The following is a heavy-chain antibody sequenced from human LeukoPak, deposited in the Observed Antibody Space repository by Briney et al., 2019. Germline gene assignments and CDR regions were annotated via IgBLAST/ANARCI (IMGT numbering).Heavy chain of an antibody. Sequence: GGSLRLSCEGSAFVFSGHWMSWVRQAPGKGLEWVSAISGSGGSTYYADSVKGRFTISRDNSKNTLYLQMNSLRAEDTAVYYCAKSGGSTPDWFDPWGQGTLVTVSS. CDR1: AFVFSGHW. J-gene: IGHJ5*02. V-gene: IGHV3-23*01. CDR3: AKSGGSTPDWFDP. D-gene: IGHD2-15*01. CDR2: ISGSGGST.